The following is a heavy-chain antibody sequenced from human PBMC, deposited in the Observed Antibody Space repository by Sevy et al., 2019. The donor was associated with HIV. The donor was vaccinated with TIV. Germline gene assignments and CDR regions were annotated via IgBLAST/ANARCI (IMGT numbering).Heavy chain of an antibody. CDR1: GFTFSSYA. CDR2: ISGSGGST. Sequence: GGSLRLSCAASGFTFSSYAMSWVRQTPGKGLEWVSAISGSGGSTYYADSVKGRFTISRDNSKNTLYLQMNSLRAEDTAVYYCAKDGVRGVISLYWGQGTLVTVSS. V-gene: IGHV3-23*01. CDR3: AKDGVRGVISLY. D-gene: IGHD3-10*01. J-gene: IGHJ4*02.